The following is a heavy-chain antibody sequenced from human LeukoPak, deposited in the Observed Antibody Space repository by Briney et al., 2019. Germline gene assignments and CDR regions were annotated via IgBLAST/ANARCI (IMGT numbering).Heavy chain of an antibody. D-gene: IGHD3-3*01. J-gene: IGHJ6*03. Sequence: SETLSLTCTASGGSISSYYWSWIRQPPGKGLEWIGYIYYSGSTNYNPSLKSRVTISVDTSKNQFSLKLSSVTAADTAVYYCARVRSYDFWSGYYYYYMDVWGKGTTVTVSS. V-gene: IGHV4-59*01. CDR1: GGSISSYY. CDR3: ARVRSYDFWSGYYYYYMDV. CDR2: IYYSGST.